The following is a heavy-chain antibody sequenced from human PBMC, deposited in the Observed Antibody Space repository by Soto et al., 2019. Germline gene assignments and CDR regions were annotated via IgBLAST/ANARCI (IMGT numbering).Heavy chain of an antibody. D-gene: IGHD5-12*01. V-gene: IGHV1-3*04. CDR3: AREGEVGGFDGDY. CDR2: ITTGAET. CDR1: GYTFPNYV. Sequence: QVQLVQSGAEVREPGASAKVSCKASGYTFPNYVINWVRQAPGQRLEWMGWITTGAETKYSQNFQGRVTITRDTSANTAYMELSSLRSEDTAVYYCAREGEVGGFDGDYWGQGTMVSVSS. J-gene: IGHJ4*02.